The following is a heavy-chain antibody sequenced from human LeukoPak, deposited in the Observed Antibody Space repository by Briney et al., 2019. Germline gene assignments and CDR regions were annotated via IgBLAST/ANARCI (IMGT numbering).Heavy chain of an antibody. CDR3: ARRGYYDSSGYYLLTFFDY. J-gene: IGHJ4*02. V-gene: IGHV4-39*01. CDR2: IYYSGST. D-gene: IGHD3-22*01. Sequence: SETLSLTCTVSGGSISSSSYYWGWIRQPPGKGLEWIGSIYYSGSTYYNPSLKSRVTISVDTSKNQFSPKLSSVTAADTAVYYCARRGYYDSSGYYLLTFFDYWGQGILVTVSS. CDR1: GGSISSSSYY.